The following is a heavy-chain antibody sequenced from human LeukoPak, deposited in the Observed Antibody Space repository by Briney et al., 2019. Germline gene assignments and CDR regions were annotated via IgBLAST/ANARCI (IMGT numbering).Heavy chain of an antibody. CDR1: GDSISNSDYY. Sequence: SETLSLTCSVSGDSISNSDYYWAWIRQPPGGGLEWVGSIYYTWGTHYPPSLKSRATISLDTSKNEFSLELNSVTAADTAVYYCARHPSSGSHYCGQGTLVTVSS. V-gene: IGHV4-39*01. D-gene: IGHD1-26*01. CDR3: ARHPSSGSHY. J-gene: IGHJ4*02. CDR2: IYYTWGT.